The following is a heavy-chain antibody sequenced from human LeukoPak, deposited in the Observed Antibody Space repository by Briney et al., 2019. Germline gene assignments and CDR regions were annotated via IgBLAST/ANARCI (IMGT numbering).Heavy chain of an antibody. Sequence: PGGSLRLSCAASGFTFDDYGMSWVRQAPGKGLEWVSGINWNGGSIGYADPVKGRFTISRDNAKNSLYLQMNSLRAEDTALYYCARDQGEVGSYYATGLVDYWGQGTLVTVSS. D-gene: IGHD1-26*01. CDR2: INWNGGSI. CDR3: ARDQGEVGSYYATGLVDY. CDR1: GFTFDDYG. J-gene: IGHJ4*02. V-gene: IGHV3-20*04.